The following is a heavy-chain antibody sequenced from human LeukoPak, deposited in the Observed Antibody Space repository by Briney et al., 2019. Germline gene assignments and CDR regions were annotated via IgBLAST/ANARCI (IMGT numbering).Heavy chain of an antibody. J-gene: IGHJ4*02. V-gene: IGHV3-30*04. CDR2: ISYDGSNK. D-gene: IGHD3-3*01. CDR3: ASHYDFWSGLDY. CDR1: GFTFSSYA. Sequence: PGGSLRLSCAASGFTFSSYAMHWVRQAPGKGLEWVAVISYDGSNKYYADSVKGRFTISRDNSKNTLYLQMNSLRAEDTAVYYCASHYDFWSGLDYWGQGTLVTVSS.